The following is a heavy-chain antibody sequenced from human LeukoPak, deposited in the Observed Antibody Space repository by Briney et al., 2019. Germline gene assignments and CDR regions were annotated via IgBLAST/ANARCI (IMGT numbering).Heavy chain of an antibody. D-gene: IGHD3-3*01. J-gene: IGHJ4*02. CDR2: ISGSGGST. CDR3: AKDFWSDYYSGYFDY. Sequence: GGTLRLSCAASGFTFSSYGMSWVRQAPGKGLEWVSAISGSGGSTYYAGSVKGRFTISRDNSKNTLYLQMNSLRAEDTAVYYCAKDFWSDYYSGYFDYWGQGTLVTVSS. CDR1: GFTFSSYG. V-gene: IGHV3-23*01.